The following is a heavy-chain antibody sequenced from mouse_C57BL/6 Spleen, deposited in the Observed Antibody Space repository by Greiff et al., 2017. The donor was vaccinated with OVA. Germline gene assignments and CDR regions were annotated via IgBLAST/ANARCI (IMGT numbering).Heavy chain of an antibody. D-gene: IGHD1-1*02. Sequence: QVQLQQPGAELVRPGSSVKLSCKASGYTFTSYWMHWVKQRPIQGLEWICNIDPSDSETHYNQKFKDKATLTVDKSSSTAYMQLSSLTSEDSAVYYCARSPGRPYAMDYWGQGTSVTVSS. J-gene: IGHJ4*01. CDR2: IDPSDSET. CDR1: GYTFTSYW. V-gene: IGHV1-52*01. CDR3: ARSPGRPYAMDY.